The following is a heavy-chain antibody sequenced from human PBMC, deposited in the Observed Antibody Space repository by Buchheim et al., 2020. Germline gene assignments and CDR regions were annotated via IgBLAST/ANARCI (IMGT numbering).Heavy chain of an antibody. Sequence: EVQLVESGGGLVQPGGSLRLSCAASGFIFNTYSMNWVRQAPGKGLEWVSFISSPSSTINYADSVKGRFTIPRDNAKSSLYLQMNSLRAEDTAVYYCAKPSYYDSSGYYSWGQGTL. J-gene: IGHJ4*02. CDR2: ISSPSSTI. CDR3: AKPSYYDSSGYYS. D-gene: IGHD3-22*01. CDR1: GFIFNTYS. V-gene: IGHV3-48*01.